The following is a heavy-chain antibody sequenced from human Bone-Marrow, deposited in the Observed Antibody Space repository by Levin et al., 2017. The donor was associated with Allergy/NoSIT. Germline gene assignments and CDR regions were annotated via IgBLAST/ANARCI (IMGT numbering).Heavy chain of an antibody. CDR1: GFTFNNVW. D-gene: IGHD4-17*01. CDR3: TTARHSDDSLFDY. Sequence: PGGSLRLSCAASGFTFNNVWMIWVRQAPGKGLEWVGRIKSKIDGGTTDYAAPVKGRFTISTDDSKNTLYLQMNSLKTEDTAVYYCTTARHSDDSLFDYWGQGTLVTVSS. J-gene: IGHJ4*02. V-gene: IGHV3-15*01. CDR2: IKSKIDGGTT.